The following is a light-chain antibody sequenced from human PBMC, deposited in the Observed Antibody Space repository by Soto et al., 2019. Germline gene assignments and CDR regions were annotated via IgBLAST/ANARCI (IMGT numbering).Light chain of an antibody. CDR2: GAS. J-gene: IGKJ1*01. V-gene: IGKV3-20*01. Sequence: ESVLTQYPGTLSLSRGDRAARSCSASQTVYNSNLAWYQQKPGQAPRLLIYGASSRATGIPDRFSGSGSGTDFTLTISRLEPEDFAVYYCQQYGSSGTFGQGTKVDIK. CDR3: QQYGSSGT. CDR1: QTVYNSN.